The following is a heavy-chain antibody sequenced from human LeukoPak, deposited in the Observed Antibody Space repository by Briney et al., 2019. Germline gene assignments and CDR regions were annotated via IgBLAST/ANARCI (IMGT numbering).Heavy chain of an antibody. Sequence: ASVRVSCKVSGYTLTELFMHWVRQAPGKGLEWMGGFDPEDGETIYAQKFQGRVTMTEDTSTDTAYMELSSLRSEDTAVYYCAVVGATANYFDYWGQGTLVTVSS. J-gene: IGHJ4*02. D-gene: IGHD1-26*01. CDR1: GYTLTELF. V-gene: IGHV1-24*01. CDR3: AVVGATANYFDY. CDR2: FDPEDGET.